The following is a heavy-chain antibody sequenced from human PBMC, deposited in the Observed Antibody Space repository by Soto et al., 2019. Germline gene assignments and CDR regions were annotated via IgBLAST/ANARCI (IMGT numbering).Heavy chain of an antibody. D-gene: IGHD3-9*01. J-gene: IGHJ4*01. Sequence: ESLKISCMGSGYSFSTYWIAWVRQMPGKGLEWMGIIYPGDSDTRYSPSFEGQVTISVDKSISTAYLMWNSLKASDTAIYYCAVAFESLSYDYWGQGNLLTVSS. V-gene: IGHV5-51*01. CDR3: AVAFESLSYDY. CDR1: GYSFSTYW. CDR2: IYPGDSDT.